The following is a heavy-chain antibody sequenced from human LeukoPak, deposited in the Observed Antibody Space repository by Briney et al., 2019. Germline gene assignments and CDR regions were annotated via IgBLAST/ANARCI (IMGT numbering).Heavy chain of an antibody. CDR2: IWLDGSNK. CDR1: GYTFSRNG. Sequence: PGGSLRLSCAASGYTFSRNGMHWVRQAPGKGLEWVGIIWLDGSNKYYADSVKGRFTISRDDSKNTLYLQMNRLRVEDTAVYYCARAGVGTYGMDVWGQGTTVTVSS. J-gene: IGHJ6*02. D-gene: IGHD1-14*01. V-gene: IGHV3-33*01. CDR3: ARAGVGTYGMDV.